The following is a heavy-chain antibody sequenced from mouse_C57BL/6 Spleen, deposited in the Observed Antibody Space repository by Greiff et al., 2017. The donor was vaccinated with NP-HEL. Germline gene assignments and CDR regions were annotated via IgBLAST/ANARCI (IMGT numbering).Heavy chain of an antibody. Sequence: DVKLVESGGGLVKPGGSLKLSCAASGFTFSSYTMSWVRQTPEKRLEWVATISGGGGNTYYPDSVKGRFTISRDNAKNTLYLQMSSLRSEDTALYYCARQKGYYGYFDYWGQGTTLTVSS. D-gene: IGHD1-1*01. J-gene: IGHJ2*01. V-gene: IGHV5-9*01. CDR2: ISGGGGNT. CDR1: GFTFSSYT. CDR3: ARQKGYYGYFDY.